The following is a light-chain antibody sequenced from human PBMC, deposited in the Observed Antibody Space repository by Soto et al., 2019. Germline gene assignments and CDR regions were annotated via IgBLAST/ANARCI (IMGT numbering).Light chain of an antibody. J-gene: IGLJ2*01. Sequence: QSVLTQPPSASGSPGQSVTISCTGTSSDVGGYNYVSWYQQHPDKAPKLMIYEVSKRPSGVPDRFSGSKSGNTASLTVSGLQAEDEADYYCSSYAGSNNWVVFGGGTKLTVL. CDR2: EVS. CDR3: SSYAGSNNWVV. CDR1: SSDVGGYNY. V-gene: IGLV2-8*01.